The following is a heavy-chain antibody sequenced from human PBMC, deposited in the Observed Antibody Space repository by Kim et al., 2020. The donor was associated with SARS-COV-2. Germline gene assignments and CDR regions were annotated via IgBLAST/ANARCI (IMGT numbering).Heavy chain of an antibody. CDR1: GFTFSTYG. D-gene: IGHD6-19*01. J-gene: IGHJ4*02. CDR2: ISSDGTNK. V-gene: IGHV3-30*12. Sequence: GGSLRLSCAASGFTFSTYGMHWVRQAPGKGLEWVAVISSDGTNKYYTDSVKGRFTISRDNSKNTLYLQMNSLRAEDTAVYYCARGTKNTGWYVGHYWGQGTLVTVSS. CDR3: ARGTKNTGWYVGHY.